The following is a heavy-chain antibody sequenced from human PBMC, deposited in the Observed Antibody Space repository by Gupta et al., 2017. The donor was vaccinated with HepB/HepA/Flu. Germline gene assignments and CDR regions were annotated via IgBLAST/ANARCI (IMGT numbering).Heavy chain of an antibody. Sequence: QVQLVQSGTEVKKPRASVKVSCEASGYTFTTYGISWVRQAPGQGLEWMGWITTYNGNTKYAQKFQGRVTMTTDTSTNTAYMELRSLRSDDTAVYFCARAYYDFWTGSAQRYYCDYWGQGTLVTVSS. D-gene: IGHD3-3*01. CDR2: ITTYNGNT. CDR1: GYTFTTYG. CDR3: ARAYYDFWTGSAQRYYCDY. J-gene: IGHJ4*02. V-gene: IGHV1-18*01.